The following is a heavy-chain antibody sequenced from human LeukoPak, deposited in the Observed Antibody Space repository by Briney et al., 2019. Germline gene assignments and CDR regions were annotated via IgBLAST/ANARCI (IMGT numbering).Heavy chain of an antibody. J-gene: IGHJ4*02. Sequence: PGGSLRLSCAASGFTFSDYYMSWIRQAPGKGLEWVSDISSGSSYTNYAESVQGRFSISRDNAKNSLFLQMTSLRVEDTAVYYCAKTKRYCSGGSCYWPSDFWGQGTLATVSS. CDR2: ISSGSSYT. D-gene: IGHD2-15*01. CDR3: AKTKRYCSGGSCYWPSDF. V-gene: IGHV3-11*03. CDR1: GFTFSDYY.